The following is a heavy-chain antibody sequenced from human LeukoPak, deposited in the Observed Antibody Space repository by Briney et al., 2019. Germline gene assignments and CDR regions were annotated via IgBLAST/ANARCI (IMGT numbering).Heavy chain of an antibody. CDR3: AREWYGSGSYSDY. CDR2: ISAYNGNT. V-gene: IGHV1-18*01. CDR1: GYTFTSYD. D-gene: IGHD3-10*01. J-gene: IGHJ4*02. Sequence: ASVKVSCQASGYTFTSYDINWVRQATGQGLEWMGWISAYNGNTNYAQRLQGRVTMTTDTSTSTAYMELRSLRSDDTAVYYCAREWYGSGSYSDYWGQGTLVTVSS.